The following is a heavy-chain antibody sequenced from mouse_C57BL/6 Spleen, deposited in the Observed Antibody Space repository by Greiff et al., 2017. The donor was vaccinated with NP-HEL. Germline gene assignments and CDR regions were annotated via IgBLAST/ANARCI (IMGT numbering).Heavy chain of an antibody. CDR3: AKRVLRAAWFAY. Sequence: EVHLLESGGGLVKPGASLKLSCAASGYTFSDYGMHWVRQAPEKGLEWVAYISSGSSTIYYADTVKGRFTISRDNAKNTLFLQMTSLRSEDTSMYYCAKRVLRAAWFAYWGQGTLVTVSA. D-gene: IGHD1-1*01. V-gene: IGHV5-17*01. CDR1: GYTFSDYG. J-gene: IGHJ3*01. CDR2: ISSGSSTI.